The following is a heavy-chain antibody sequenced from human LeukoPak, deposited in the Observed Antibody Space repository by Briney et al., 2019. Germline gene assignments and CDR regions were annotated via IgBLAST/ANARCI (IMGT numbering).Heavy chain of an antibody. CDR1: GYTFTSYD. CDR3: ARGVEYYDFWSGYRNWFDP. V-gene: IGHV1-8*01. J-gene: IGHJ5*02. Sequence: ASVKVSCKASGYTFTSYDINWVRQATGQGLEWMGWMNPNSGNTGYAQKFQGRVTMTRNTSISTAYMELSSLGSEDTAVYYCARGVEYYDFWSGYRNWFDPWGQGTLVTVSS. CDR2: MNPNSGNT. D-gene: IGHD3-3*01.